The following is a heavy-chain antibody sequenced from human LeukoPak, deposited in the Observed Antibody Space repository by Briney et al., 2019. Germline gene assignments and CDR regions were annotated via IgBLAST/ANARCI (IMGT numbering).Heavy chain of an antibody. Sequence: SETLSLTCTVSGASISGYYWTWVRQPAGKGLEWIGRVYTSGSTNYNPSLKSRVTMSVDTSKNLFSLKLSSVTAADTALYYCARGRGDPYYFDYWGQGTLVTVSS. CDR2: VYTSGST. D-gene: IGHD3-10*01. J-gene: IGHJ4*02. CDR1: GASISGYY. V-gene: IGHV4-4*07. CDR3: ARGRGDPYYFDY.